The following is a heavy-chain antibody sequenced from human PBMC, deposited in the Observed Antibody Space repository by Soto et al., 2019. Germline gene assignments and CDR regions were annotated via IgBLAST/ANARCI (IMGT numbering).Heavy chain of an antibody. D-gene: IGHD6-19*01. CDR3: ARDLYSSGWFSYYYYGMDV. CDR2: IWYDGSNK. CDR1: GFTFSSYG. Sequence: QVQLVESGGGVVQPGRSLRLSCAASGFTFSSYGMHWVRQAPGKGLEWVAVIWYDGSNKYYADSVKGRFTISRDNSKNTLYLQMNSLRAEDTAVYCCARDLYSSGWFSYYYYGMDVWGQGTTVTVSS. J-gene: IGHJ6*02. V-gene: IGHV3-33*01.